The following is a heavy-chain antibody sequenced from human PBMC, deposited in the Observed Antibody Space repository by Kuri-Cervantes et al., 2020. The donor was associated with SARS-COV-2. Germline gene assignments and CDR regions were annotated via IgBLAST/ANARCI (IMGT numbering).Heavy chain of an antibody. CDR1: GYTLTELS. J-gene: IGHJ5*02. D-gene: IGHD2-2*01. V-gene: IGHV1-24*01. CDR2: FDPEDGET. Sequence: GESLKISCKVSGYTLTELSMHWVRQAPGKGLEWMGGFDPEDGETIYAQKFQGRVTMTEDTSTDTAYMELSSLRSEDTAVYYCATSGSPVPDLNWFDPWGQGTLVTVSS. CDR3: ATSGSPVPDLNWFDP.